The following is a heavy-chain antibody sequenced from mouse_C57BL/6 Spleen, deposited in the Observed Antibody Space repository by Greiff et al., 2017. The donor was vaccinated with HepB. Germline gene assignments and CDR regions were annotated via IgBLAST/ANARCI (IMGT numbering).Heavy chain of an antibody. CDR2: INPNNGGT. D-gene: IGHD1-1*01. CDR3: ARHYGSSWSSSYWYFDV. Sequence: EVQLQQSGPELVKPGASVKIPCKASGYTFTDYNMDWVKQSHGKSLEWIGDINPNNGGTIYNQKFKGKATLTVDKSSSTAYMELRSLTSEDTAVYYCARHYGSSWSSSYWYFDVWGTGTTVTVSS. CDR1: GYTFTDYN. V-gene: IGHV1-18*01. J-gene: IGHJ1*03.